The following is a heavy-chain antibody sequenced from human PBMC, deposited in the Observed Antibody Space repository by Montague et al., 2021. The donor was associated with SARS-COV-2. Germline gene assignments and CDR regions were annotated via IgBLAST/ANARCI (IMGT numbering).Heavy chain of an antibody. V-gene: IGHV6-1*01. Sequence: CAISGDSVSSNSVAWSWIRQSPSTRREWLGRTYYRSKWYSDYAPSVRGRRTVNPDASKNEFSLELNYVTPEDTAVYYCVRYSGWFYFDFWGQGTLVTVSS. D-gene: IGHD6-19*01. CDR2: TYYRSKWYS. CDR3: VRYSGWFYFDF. CDR1: GDSVSSNSVA. J-gene: IGHJ4*02.